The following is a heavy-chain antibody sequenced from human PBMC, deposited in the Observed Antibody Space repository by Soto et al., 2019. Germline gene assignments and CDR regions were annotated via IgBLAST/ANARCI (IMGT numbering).Heavy chain of an antibody. V-gene: IGHV3-30-3*01. CDR2: ISYDGGNK. D-gene: IGHD3-22*01. J-gene: IGHJ3*02. CDR1: GFTVSSYA. Sequence: PAGSLRLSCAASGFTVSSYAMHWVRQAPGKGLEWVAVISYDGGNKYYADSVKGRFTISRDNSKNTLYLQMNSLRAEDTAVYYCARGDDYYDSSGYYPAKDAFDIWGQGTMVTVSS. CDR3: ARGDDYYDSSGYYPAKDAFDI.